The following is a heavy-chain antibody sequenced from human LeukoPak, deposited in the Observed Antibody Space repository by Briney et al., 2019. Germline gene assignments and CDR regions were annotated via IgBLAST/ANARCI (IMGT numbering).Heavy chain of an antibody. V-gene: IGHV3-7*01. J-gene: IGHJ4*02. Sequence: GGSLRLSCVVSGLTFSDYWMSWVRQAPGKGLEWVGNIKQDGSETYYGDSVKGRFTISRDNAKNTLYLQMGSLRAEDMAVYYCARRGYSGYALDYWGQGTLVTVSS. CDR2: IKQDGSET. CDR1: GLTFSDYW. D-gene: IGHD5-12*01. CDR3: ARRGYSGYALDY.